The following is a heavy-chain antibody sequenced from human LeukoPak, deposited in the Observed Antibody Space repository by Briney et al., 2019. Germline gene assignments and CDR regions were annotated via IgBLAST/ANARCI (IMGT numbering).Heavy chain of an antibody. V-gene: IGHV3-23*01. J-gene: IGHJ6*03. CDR3: VRWYGGSGLENYYYYMDV. D-gene: IGHD3-10*01. CDR1: GFTFSSYG. Sequence: GGSLLLSCAASGFTFSSYGMSWVRQAPGKGLEGVSAISGSGGSTYYAASVKGRFTISRDNSKNTLCRQMNSLRAEDTAVYYCVRWYGGSGLENYYYYMDVWGKGTTVTISS. CDR2: ISGSGGST.